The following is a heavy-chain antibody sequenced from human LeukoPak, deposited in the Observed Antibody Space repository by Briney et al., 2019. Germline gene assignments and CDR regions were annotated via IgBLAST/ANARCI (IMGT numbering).Heavy chain of an antibody. CDR1: GFSFSMYW. CDR2: IKRDGSER. V-gene: IGHV3-7*01. Sequence: GGSLRLSCEASGFSFSMYWMAWVRQAPGKGLEWVANIKRDGSERHCLDSVRGRFTVSRDNAKNSLYLQLNSLRAEDTDVYFCARDTTYYESSAYYDSYDIWGQGTMVTVSS. CDR3: ARDTTYYESSAYYDSYDI. J-gene: IGHJ3*02. D-gene: IGHD3-22*01.